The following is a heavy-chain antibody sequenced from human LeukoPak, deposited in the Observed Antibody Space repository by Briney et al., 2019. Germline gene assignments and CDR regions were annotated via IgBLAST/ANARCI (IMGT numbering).Heavy chain of an antibody. V-gene: IGHV3-21*01. CDR2: ISSSSSYI. Sequence: LGGSLRLSCAASGFTFSSYSMNWVRQAPGKGLEWVSSISSSSSYIYYADSVKGRFTISRDNAKNSLYLQMNSLRAEDTAVYYCARDGGYCSGGSCYYYGMDVWGQGTTVTVSS. D-gene: IGHD2-15*01. J-gene: IGHJ6*02. CDR3: ARDGGYCSGGSCYYYGMDV. CDR1: GFTFSSYS.